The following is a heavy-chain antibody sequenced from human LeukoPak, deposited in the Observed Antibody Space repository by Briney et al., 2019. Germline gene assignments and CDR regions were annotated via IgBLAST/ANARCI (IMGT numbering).Heavy chain of an antibody. CDR1: GFTFSSYW. CDR3: ARDDYSTDDYFDY. V-gene: IGHV3-7*04. J-gene: IGHJ4*02. CDR2: IKQDGSVK. Sequence: GGSLRLSCAASGFTFSSYWMSWVRQAPGKGLEWVANIKQDGSVKYYVDSVKGRFTISRDNAKNSLYLQMNSLRAEDTAVYYCARDDYSTDDYFDYWGQGTLVTASS. D-gene: IGHD4-11*01.